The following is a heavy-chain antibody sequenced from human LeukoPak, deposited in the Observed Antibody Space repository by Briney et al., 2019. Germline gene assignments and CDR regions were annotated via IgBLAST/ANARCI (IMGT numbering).Heavy chain of an antibody. CDR3: ASLYDIVGTTVDY. D-gene: IGHD1-26*01. CDR1: GYTYTNYY. V-gene: IGHV1-2*06. CDR2: IDPNTGGT. Sequence: ASVKVSCKTSGYTYTNYYIHWVRQAPGQGLEWMGRIDPNTGGTKSAKNFQGRVTMTRDTSISTAYMALSGLRSDDTAVYYCASLYDIVGTTVDYWGQGTLVTVSS. J-gene: IGHJ4*02.